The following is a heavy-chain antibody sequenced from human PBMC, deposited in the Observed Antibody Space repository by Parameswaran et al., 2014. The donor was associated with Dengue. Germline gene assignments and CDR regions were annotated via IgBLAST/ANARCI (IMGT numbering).Heavy chain of an antibody. J-gene: IGHJ6*02. CDR2: IYYSGST. Sequence: SETLSLTCTVSGGSISSSSYYWGWIRQPPGKGLEWIGSIYYSGSTYYNPSLKSRVTISVDTSKNQFSLKLSSVTAADTAVYYCATLHVVQGVPFYGMDVWGQGTTVTVSS. D-gene: IGHD3-10*01. V-gene: IGHV4-39*01. CDR1: GGSISSSSYY. CDR3: ATLHVVQGVPFYGMDV.